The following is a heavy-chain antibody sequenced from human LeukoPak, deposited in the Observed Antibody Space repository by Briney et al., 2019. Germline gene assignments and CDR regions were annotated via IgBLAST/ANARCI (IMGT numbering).Heavy chain of an antibody. V-gene: IGHV3-30*14. Sequence: GGSLRLSCAASGFSFSSYPMHWVRQAPGKGLEWVAVISYDGGNKYYADSVKGRFTISRDNSKNTLYLQMNSLRAEDTAVYYCARDRNSGSTSRYLDYWGQGTLVTVSS. J-gene: IGHJ4*02. CDR2: ISYDGGNK. CDR1: GFSFSSYP. CDR3: ARDRNSGSTSRYLDY. D-gene: IGHD2-2*01.